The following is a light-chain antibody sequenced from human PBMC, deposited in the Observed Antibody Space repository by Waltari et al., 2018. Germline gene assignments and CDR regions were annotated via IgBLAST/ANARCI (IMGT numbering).Light chain of an antibody. CDR3: SSYTTSSPLVV. J-gene: IGLJ2*01. CDR1: SSDGAGYNY. V-gene: IGLV2-14*01. Sequence: QSALTQPASVSGSPGQSITISCTGTSSDGAGYNYASWYQQHPGKAPKLMIYEVTNRPSGVSKRFSGSKSGNTASLTISGLQAEDEADYYCSSYTTSSPLVVFGGGTKLTVL. CDR2: EVT.